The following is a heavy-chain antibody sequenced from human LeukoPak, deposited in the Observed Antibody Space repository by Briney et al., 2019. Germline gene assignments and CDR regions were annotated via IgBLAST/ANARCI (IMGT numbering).Heavy chain of an antibody. CDR2: IKSDGSVT. D-gene: IGHD2-2*03. J-gene: IGHJ5*02. V-gene: IGHV3-74*01. CDR3: ARDWIDRGTFDP. Sequence: GGSLRLSCAASGFTFSSYYMHWVRQAPGKGLVWVSRIKSDGSVTGYADSVKGRFAISRDNAKNTLYLQMNSLRAEDTAVYYCARDWIDRGTFDPWGQGTLVTVSS. CDR1: GFTFSSYY.